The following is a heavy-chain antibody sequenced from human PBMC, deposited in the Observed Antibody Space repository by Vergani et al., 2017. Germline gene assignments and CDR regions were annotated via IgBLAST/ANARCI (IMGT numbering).Heavy chain of an antibody. V-gene: IGHV5-10-1*01. D-gene: IGHD3-22*01. Sequence: EVQLVQSGAEVKKPGESLRISCKGSGYSFTSYWISWVRQMPGKGLEWMGRIDPSDSYTNYSPSFQGHVTISADKSISTAYLQWSSLKASDTAMYYCASTYDSSGNGPHFDYWGQGTLVTVSS. CDR3: ASTYDSSGNGPHFDY. CDR1: GYSFTSYW. CDR2: IDPSDSYT. J-gene: IGHJ4*02.